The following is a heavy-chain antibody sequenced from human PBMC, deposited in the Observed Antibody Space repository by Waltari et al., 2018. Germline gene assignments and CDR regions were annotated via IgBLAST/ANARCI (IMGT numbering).Heavy chain of an antibody. J-gene: IGHJ3*02. Sequence: QVQLVQSGAEVKKPGSSVKVSCKASGGTFSSYAISWVRQAPGQGLEWMGGIITIVGTANYAQKVQGRVTITADESTSTAYMELSSLRSEDTAVYYCARDVDTAMVFDAFDIWGQGTMVTVSS. CDR2: IITIVGTA. V-gene: IGHV1-69*12. D-gene: IGHD5-18*01. CDR1: GGTFSSYA. CDR3: ARDVDTAMVFDAFDI.